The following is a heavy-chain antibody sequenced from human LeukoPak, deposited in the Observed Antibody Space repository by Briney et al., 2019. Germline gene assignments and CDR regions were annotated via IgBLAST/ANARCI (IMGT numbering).Heavy chain of an antibody. CDR2: IYPGDSDT. J-gene: IGHJ6*03. V-gene: IGHV5-51*01. Sequence: GESLKISCKGSGYSFTSYWIGWVRQMPGKGLEWMGIIYPGDSDTRYSPSFQGQVTISADKSISTAYLQWSSLKASDTAMYYCASLGTTVTTWYYYYYYMDVWGKGTTVTVSS. CDR3: ASLGTTVTTWYYYYYYMDV. D-gene: IGHD4-17*01. CDR1: GYSFTSYW.